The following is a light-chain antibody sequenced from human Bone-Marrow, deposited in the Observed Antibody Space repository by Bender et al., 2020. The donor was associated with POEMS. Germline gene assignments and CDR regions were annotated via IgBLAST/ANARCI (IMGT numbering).Light chain of an antibody. CDR2: DVS. V-gene: IGLV2-23*02. CDR3: CSYVGSSTWV. Sequence: QSALTQPASVSGSLGQSITISCTGTSSDVGGHNFVSWYQRSPGKAPKLMIYDVSNRPSGVSNRFSGSKSGNTASLTISGLQAEDEGDYYCCSYVGSSTWVFGGGTKLTVL. CDR1: SSDVGGHNF. J-gene: IGLJ3*02.